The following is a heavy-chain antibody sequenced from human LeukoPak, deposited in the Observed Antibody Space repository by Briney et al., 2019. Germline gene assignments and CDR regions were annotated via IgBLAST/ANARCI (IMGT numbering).Heavy chain of an antibody. CDR3: AKTGGIQLWSNQGGYYYMDV. CDR2: ISGGSRGI. V-gene: IGHV3-48*01. Sequence: PGGSLRLSCGASGFTFSSYSMNWVRQAPGKGLEWVSYISGGSRGIYYADSVKGRFTISRDNAKNSLFLQMNSLRAEDTAVYYCAKTGGIQLWSNQGGYYYMDVWGKGTTVTVSS. CDR1: GFTFSSYS. D-gene: IGHD5-18*01. J-gene: IGHJ6*03.